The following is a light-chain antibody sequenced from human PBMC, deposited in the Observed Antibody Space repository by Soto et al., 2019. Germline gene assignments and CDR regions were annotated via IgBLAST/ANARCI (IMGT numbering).Light chain of an antibody. V-gene: IGLV1-40*01. CDR1: SSNIGAGYD. CDR2: GNS. CDR3: QSYDSSSVV. Sequence: QSALTQPPSVSGAPGQRVTISCTGSSSNIGAGYDVHWYQQLPGTAPKLLIYGNSNRPSGVPDRFSGSKSGTSVSLAITGLQAEDEADYYCQSYDSSSVVFGGGTKLTVL. J-gene: IGLJ2*01.